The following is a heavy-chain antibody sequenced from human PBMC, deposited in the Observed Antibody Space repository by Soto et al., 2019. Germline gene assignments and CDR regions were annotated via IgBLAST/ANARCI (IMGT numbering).Heavy chain of an antibody. D-gene: IGHD3-10*01. CDR3: ARLPTSMANPFDY. Sequence: PGESLKISCKASGYSFTSYWIGWVRQKPGKGLEWMGIIYPGDSDTKYGPSFQGQVTISADKSINTAYLQWSSLKASGSAIYFCARLPTSMANPFDYWGQGTLVTVSS. J-gene: IGHJ4*02. V-gene: IGHV5-51*01. CDR2: IYPGDSDT. CDR1: GYSFTSYW.